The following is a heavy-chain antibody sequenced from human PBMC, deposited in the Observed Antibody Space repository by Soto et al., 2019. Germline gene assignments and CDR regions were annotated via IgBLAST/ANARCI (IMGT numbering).Heavy chain of an antibody. Sequence: ASVKVSCKASGYTFTSYAMHWVRQAPGQRLEWMGWINAGNGNTKYSQKFQGRVTITRDTSASTAYMELGSLRSEDTAVYYCARDRYGSGSYYNWVSLGGWFDPWGQGTLVTVSS. D-gene: IGHD3-10*01. CDR3: ARDRYGSGSYYNWVSLGGWFDP. CDR1: GYTFTSYA. J-gene: IGHJ5*02. V-gene: IGHV1-3*01. CDR2: INAGNGNT.